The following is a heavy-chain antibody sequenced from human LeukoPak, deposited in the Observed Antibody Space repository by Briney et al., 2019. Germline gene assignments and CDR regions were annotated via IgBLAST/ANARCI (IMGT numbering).Heavy chain of an antibody. V-gene: IGHV3-53*01. J-gene: IGHJ4*02. Sequence: PGGSLRLSCAASGFTVSSNYMSWVRQAPGKGLEWVSVIYSGGSTYYADSVKGRFTISRDNSKNTLYLQMNSLRAEDTAVYYCANRREGSGWSYYFDYWGQGTLVTVSS. CDR2: IYSGGST. CDR1: GFTVSSNY. D-gene: IGHD6-19*01. CDR3: ANRREGSGWSYYFDY.